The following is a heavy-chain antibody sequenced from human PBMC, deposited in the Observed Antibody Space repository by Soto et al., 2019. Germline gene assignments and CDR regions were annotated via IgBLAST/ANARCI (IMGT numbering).Heavy chain of an antibody. J-gene: IGHJ5*02. V-gene: IGHV1-69*12. CDR2: IIPIFGTA. Sequence: QVQLVQSGAEVKKPGSSVKVSCKASGGTFSSYAISWVRQAPGQGLEWMGGIIPIFGTANYAQKFQGRVTITADEATSTAYMELSSLRSEETAVYYCARCAGYCISTSCYGNWFDPWGQGTLVTVSS. CDR1: GGTFSSYA. D-gene: IGHD2-2*03. CDR3: ARCAGYCISTSCYGNWFDP.